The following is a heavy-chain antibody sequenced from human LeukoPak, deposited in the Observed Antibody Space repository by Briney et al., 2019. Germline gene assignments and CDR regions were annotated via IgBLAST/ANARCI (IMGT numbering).Heavy chain of an antibody. D-gene: IGHD3-10*01. Sequence: ASVKVSCRASGYTFTSYDINWVRQATGQGLEGMGWMNPNSGNTGYAQKFQGRVTMTRNTSISTAYMELSSLRSEDTAVYYCARELWFGALSYYYGMDVWGQGTTVTVSS. CDR1: GYTFTSYD. V-gene: IGHV1-8*01. CDR2: MNPNSGNT. J-gene: IGHJ6*02. CDR3: ARELWFGALSYYYGMDV.